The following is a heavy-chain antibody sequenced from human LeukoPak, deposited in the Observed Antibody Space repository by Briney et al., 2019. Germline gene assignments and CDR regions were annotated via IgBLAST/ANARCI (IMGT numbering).Heavy chain of an antibody. J-gene: IGHJ6*02. V-gene: IGHV1-69*04. CDR3: ATPSGYGGTYYYYGMDV. CDR1: GGTFSSYA. D-gene: IGHD5-12*01. CDR2: IIPILGIA. Sequence: SVKVSCKASGGTFSSYAISWVRQAPGQGLEWMGRIIPILGIANYAQKFQGRVTITADKSTSTAYMELSSLRSEDTAVYYCATPSGYGGTYYYYGMDVWGQGTTVTVSS.